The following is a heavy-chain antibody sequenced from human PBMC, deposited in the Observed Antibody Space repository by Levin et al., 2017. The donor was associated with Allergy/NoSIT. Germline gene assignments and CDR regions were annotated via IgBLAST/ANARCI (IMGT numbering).Heavy chain of an antibody. CDR1: GFTFSSHG. V-gene: IGHV3-33*08. Sequence: HSGGSLRLSCAASGFTFSSHGMHWVRQAPGKGLEWVAVIWYDGSNKYYTDSVKGRFTISRDNSKNTVSLQMNSLRDEDTAVYYCARWFTEKVLDQWGQGTLVTVSS. CDR2: IWYDGSNK. J-gene: IGHJ4*02. CDR3: ARWFTEKVLDQ. D-gene: IGHD3-22*01.